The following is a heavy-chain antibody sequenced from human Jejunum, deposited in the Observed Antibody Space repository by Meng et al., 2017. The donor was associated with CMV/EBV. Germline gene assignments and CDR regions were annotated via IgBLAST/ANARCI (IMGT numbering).Heavy chain of an antibody. CDR2: MHYSGSA. CDR3: ARQPLEQQPIYFDY. J-gene: IGHJ4*02. D-gene: IGHD6-13*01. V-gene: IGHV4-39*01. Sequence: GSIRSSSYSWCCIRPPPVKGLEWFVSMHYSGSAYYSPSLKSRVTISVDTSKNQFSLRLRFVTAADTAVYYCARQPLEQQPIYFDYWGQGTLVTVSS. CDR1: GSIRSSSYS.